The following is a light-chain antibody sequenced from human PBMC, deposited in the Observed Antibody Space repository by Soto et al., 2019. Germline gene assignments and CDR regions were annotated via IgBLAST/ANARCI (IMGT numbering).Light chain of an antibody. Sequence: IVLTQSPATLSLSPGERATFSCRASQSISTYLAWYQQKPGQAPRLLIYDASNRATGTPARFSGSGSGTDFTLHISRSEAGDFAVYYCLQRSHWPPFTFGQGTKLEL. V-gene: IGKV3-11*01. CDR2: DAS. CDR1: QSISTY. J-gene: IGKJ2*01. CDR3: LQRSHWPPFT.